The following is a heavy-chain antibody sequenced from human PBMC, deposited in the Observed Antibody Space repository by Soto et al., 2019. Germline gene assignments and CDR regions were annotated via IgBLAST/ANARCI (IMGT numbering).Heavy chain of an antibody. CDR2: IYYSGST. Sequence: QVQLQESGPGLVKPSETLSLTCTVSGGSISSYYWSWIRQPPGKGLEWIGYIYYSGSTNYNPSLKGRVTISVDTSKNQFSLKLSSVTAADTAVYYCARRYGALFDYWGQGTLVTVSS. CDR3: ARRYGALFDY. V-gene: IGHV4-59*08. D-gene: IGHD4-17*01. CDR1: GGSISSYY. J-gene: IGHJ4*02.